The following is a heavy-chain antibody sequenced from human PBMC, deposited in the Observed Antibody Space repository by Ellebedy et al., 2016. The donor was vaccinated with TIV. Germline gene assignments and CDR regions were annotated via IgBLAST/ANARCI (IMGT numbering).Heavy chain of an antibody. V-gene: IGHV3-23*01. Sequence: GESLKISCAASGFTFSSFAMHWVRQAPGKGLEWLSVISGGGDGTYHADSVKGRFTITRDNSKNTLYLQMNSLRAEDTAAYYCARGHCSGSSCLYYYYGMDVWGQGTTVTVAS. J-gene: IGHJ6*02. CDR1: GFTFSSFA. CDR2: ISGGGDGT. D-gene: IGHD2-15*01. CDR3: ARGHCSGSSCLYYYYGMDV.